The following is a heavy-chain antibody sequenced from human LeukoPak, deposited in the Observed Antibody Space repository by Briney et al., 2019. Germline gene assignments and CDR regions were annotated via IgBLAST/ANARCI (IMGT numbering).Heavy chain of an antibody. D-gene: IGHD3-9*01. CDR2: ISAYNGNT. V-gene: IGHV1-18*01. CDR1: GYTFTSYG. Sequence: ASVKVSCKASGYTFTSYGISWVRQAPGQGLEWMGWISAYNGNTNYAQKLQGRVNMTTDTSTSTAYMELRSLRSDDTAVYYCAREGLRYFDWTTHYGMDVWGQGTTVTVSS. CDR3: AREGLRYFDWTTHYGMDV. J-gene: IGHJ6*02.